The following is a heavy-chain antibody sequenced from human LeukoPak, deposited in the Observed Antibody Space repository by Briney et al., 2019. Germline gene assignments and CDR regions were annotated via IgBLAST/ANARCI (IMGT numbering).Heavy chain of an antibody. V-gene: IGHV3-48*01. Sequence: GGSLTLSCAASGFTFSTYSMNWVREAPGKGLEWVSYISSNSRTIFYAESVRGRFTISRDNAKNSLYLQMNSLRAEDTALYYCATQWELHPAFWGQGTLGTVSS. J-gene: IGHJ4*02. CDR1: GFTFSTYS. D-gene: IGHD1-26*01. CDR3: ATQWELHPAF. CDR2: ISSNSRTI.